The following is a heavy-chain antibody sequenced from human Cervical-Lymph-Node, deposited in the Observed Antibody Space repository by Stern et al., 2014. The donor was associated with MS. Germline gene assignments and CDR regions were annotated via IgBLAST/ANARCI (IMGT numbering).Heavy chain of an antibody. J-gene: IGHJ3*02. Sequence: QVQLVQSGAEVKKPGSSVRVSCKASGGTFSNYAISWVRQAPGQGLEWMGVISPIFGTTDYAQKFQGRVTITADESTSTAHMELSSLRSEDTAVYYCASYLLGSRDAFDIWGQGTMVTVSA. V-gene: IGHV1-69*01. CDR2: ISPIFGTT. CDR3: ASYLLGSRDAFDI. D-gene: IGHD1-26*01. CDR1: GGTFSNYA.